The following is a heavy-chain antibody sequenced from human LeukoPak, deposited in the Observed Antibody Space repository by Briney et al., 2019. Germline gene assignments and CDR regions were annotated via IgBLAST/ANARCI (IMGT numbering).Heavy chain of an antibody. CDR2: MNPNSGNT. V-gene: IGHV1-8*01. CDR3: ACSFIGYCSSTSCPFDY. Sequence: ASVKVSCKASGYTFTSYDINWVRQATGQGLEWMGWMNPNSGNTGYAQKFQGRVTMTRHTSISTAYMELSSLRSEDTAVYYCACSFIGYCSSTSCPFDYWGQGTLVTVSS. CDR1: GYTFTSYD. J-gene: IGHJ4*02. D-gene: IGHD2-2*01.